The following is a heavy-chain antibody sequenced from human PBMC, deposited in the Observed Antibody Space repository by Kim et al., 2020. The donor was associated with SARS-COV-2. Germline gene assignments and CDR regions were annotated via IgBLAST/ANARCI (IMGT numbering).Heavy chain of an antibody. CDR2: IYHSGST. D-gene: IGHD3-10*01. CDR1: GGSINSSNW. V-gene: IGHV4-4*02. CDR3: ARIEYYYGSGSYSGWFDP. Sequence: SETLSLTCAVSGGSINSSNWWSWVRQPPGKGLEWIGEIYHSGSTNYNPSLKSRVTISVDKSKNQFSLKLSSVTAADTAVYYCARIEYYYGSGSYSGWFDPWGQGTLVTVSS. J-gene: IGHJ5*02.